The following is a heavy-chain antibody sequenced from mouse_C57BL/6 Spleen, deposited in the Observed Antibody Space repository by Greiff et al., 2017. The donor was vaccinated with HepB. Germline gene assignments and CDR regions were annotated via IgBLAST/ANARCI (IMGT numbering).Heavy chain of an antibody. D-gene: IGHD1-1*01. V-gene: IGHV1-80*01. CDR2: IYPGDGDT. Sequence: QVQLQQSGAELVKPGASVKISCKASGYAFSSYWMNWVKQRPGKGLEWIGQIYPGDGDTNYNGKFKGKATLTADKSSSTAYMQLSSLTSEDSAVYYCARGSTVHWYFDVWGTGTTVTVSS. CDR3: ARGSTVHWYFDV. J-gene: IGHJ1*03. CDR1: GYAFSSYW.